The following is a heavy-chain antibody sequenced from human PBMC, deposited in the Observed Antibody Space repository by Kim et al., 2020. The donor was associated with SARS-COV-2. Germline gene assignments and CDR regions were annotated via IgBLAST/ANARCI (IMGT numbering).Heavy chain of an antibody. CDR2: IWNDGSNK. Sequence: GGSLRLSCVASGFTFSSYGMHWVRQAPGKGLEWVTAIWNDGSNKFYADSVKGRFTISRDNSKNTLYLEMNNLRVEDTAVYYCAKELSPYSNGWAHPDYWGQGTLVTVSS. CDR1: GFTFSSYG. V-gene: IGHV3-33*06. CDR3: AKELSPYSNGWAHPDY. J-gene: IGHJ4*02. D-gene: IGHD6-19*01.